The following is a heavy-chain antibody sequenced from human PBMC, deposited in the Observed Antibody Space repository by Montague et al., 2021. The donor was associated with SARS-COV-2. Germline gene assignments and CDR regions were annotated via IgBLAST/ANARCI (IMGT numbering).Heavy chain of an antibody. CDR2: IFTSGTT. CDR3: ARTPVSGYHGGFDY. CDR1: GGSIITYY. V-gene: IGHV4-4*07. D-gene: IGHD5-18*01. Sequence: SETLSLTCTVSGGSIITYYWSWIRRPAGKGLEWIGRIFTSGTTNYNPSLKSRVTMSVDTSKNQFSLKLSSVTAADTAVYYCARTPVSGYHGGFDYWGQGTLVTVSS. J-gene: IGHJ4*02.